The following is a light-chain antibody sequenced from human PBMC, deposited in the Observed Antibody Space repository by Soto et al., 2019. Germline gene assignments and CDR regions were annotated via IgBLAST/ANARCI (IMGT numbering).Light chain of an antibody. CDR1: SSDVGGYDF. Sequence: QSAMTQPASVSGSPGQSITISCTGSSSDVGGYDFVSWYQHHPGKAPKLIMYEVSNRPSGVSNRFSGFKSGNTASLTISGLQAEDEAEYYCYSYTSSDSLVFGGGTKLTVL. CDR3: YSYTSSDSLV. J-gene: IGLJ2*01. CDR2: EVS. V-gene: IGLV2-14*01.